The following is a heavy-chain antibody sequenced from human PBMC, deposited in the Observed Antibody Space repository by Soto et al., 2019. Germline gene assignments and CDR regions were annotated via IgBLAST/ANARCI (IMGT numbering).Heavy chain of an antibody. J-gene: IGHJ5*02. CDR3: ARVSGWYANWFDP. Sequence: SETLSLTCAVYGGSFSGYYWSWIRQPPGKGLEWIGEINHSGSTNYNPSLKSRVTISVDTSKNQFSLKLSSVTAADTAVYYCARVSGWYANWFDPWGQGTLVTVSS. D-gene: IGHD6-19*01. CDR1: GGSFSGYY. CDR2: INHSGST. V-gene: IGHV4-34*01.